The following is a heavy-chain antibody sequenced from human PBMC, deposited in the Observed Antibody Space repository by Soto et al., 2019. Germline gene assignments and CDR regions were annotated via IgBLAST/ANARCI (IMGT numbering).Heavy chain of an antibody. CDR1: GGSISNYY. J-gene: IGHJ5*02. CDR2: IYYSGST. Sequence: SETLSLTCTVSGGSISNYYWSWIRQPPGKGLEWIGYIYYSGSTYYNPSLKSRVTISVDTSKNQFSLKLSSVTAADTAVYYCARGRPDGARLDPWGQETLVTVSS. CDR3: ARGRPDGARLDP. V-gene: IGHV4-59*08.